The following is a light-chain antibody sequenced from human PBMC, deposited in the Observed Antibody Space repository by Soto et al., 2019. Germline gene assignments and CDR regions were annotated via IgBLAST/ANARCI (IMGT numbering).Light chain of an antibody. V-gene: IGLV6-57*01. CDR3: QSYDATNQV. CDR2: EDH. J-gene: IGLJ3*02. Sequence: NFMLTQPHSVSESPGKTVIISCTRSSGSIASNYVQWYQQRPGSSPTTVIYEDHQRPSGVPDRFSGSIDSSSNSASLTISGLETEDEADYFCQSYDATNQVFGGGTKVTVL. CDR1: SGSIASNY.